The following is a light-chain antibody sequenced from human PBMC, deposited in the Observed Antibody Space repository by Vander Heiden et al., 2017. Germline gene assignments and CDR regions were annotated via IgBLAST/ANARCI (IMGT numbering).Light chain of an antibody. J-gene: IGKJ1*01. CDR3: QQLKSYPT. Sequence: DIQLTQSPFFLSASVGDRVTITCRASQGISRYLAWYQQKPGKAHKVLIYAASTLQSGVPSRFSDSGSGTEFTLTINSLQPEDSATYYCQQLKSYPTFGQGTKVEIK. CDR1: QGISRY. CDR2: AAS. V-gene: IGKV1-9*01.